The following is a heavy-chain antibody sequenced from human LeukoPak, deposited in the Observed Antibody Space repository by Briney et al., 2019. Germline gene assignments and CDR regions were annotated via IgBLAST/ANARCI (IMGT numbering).Heavy chain of an antibody. CDR3: ARATGLAGRRLVKWSTPFDY. J-gene: IGHJ4*02. CDR1: GYTFTSYG. D-gene: IGHD3-9*01. CDR2: ISAYNGNT. Sequence: ASVKVSCKASGYTFTSYGISWVRQAPGQGLEWMGWISAYNGNTNYAQKLQGRVTMTTDTSTSTAYMELRSLRSDDTAVCYCARATGLAGRRLVKWSTPFDYWGQGTLVTVSS. V-gene: IGHV1-18*04.